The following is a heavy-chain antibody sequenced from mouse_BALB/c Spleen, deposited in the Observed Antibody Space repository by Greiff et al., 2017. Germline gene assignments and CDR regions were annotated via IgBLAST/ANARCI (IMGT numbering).Heavy chain of an antibody. CDR2: ISDGGSYT. CDR1: GFTFSDYY. CDR3: ARDGGYYSWFAY. V-gene: IGHV5-4*02. Sequence: EVQLQESGGGLVKPGGSLKLSCAASGFTFSDYYMYWVRQTPEKRLEWVATISDGGSYTYYPDSVKGRFTISRDNAKNNLYLQMSSLKSEDTAMYYCARDGGYYSWFAYWGQGTLVTVSA. J-gene: IGHJ3*01. D-gene: IGHD2-3*01.